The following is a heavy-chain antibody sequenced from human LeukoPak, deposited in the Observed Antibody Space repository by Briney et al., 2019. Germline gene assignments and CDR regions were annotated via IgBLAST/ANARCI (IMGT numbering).Heavy chain of an antibody. CDR1: GFTFSNYW. CDR2: INSDGSST. V-gene: IGHV3-74*01. J-gene: IGHJ4*02. D-gene: IGHD3-10*01. CDR3: VRDLYYRFDF. Sequence: GGSLRLSCAASGFTFSNYWMHWVRQAPGKGLVWVSRINSDGSSTTYADSVKGRFTVSRDNAKNTLFLQMNSPRAEDTAVYYCVRDLYYRFDFWGRGNLVSVSS.